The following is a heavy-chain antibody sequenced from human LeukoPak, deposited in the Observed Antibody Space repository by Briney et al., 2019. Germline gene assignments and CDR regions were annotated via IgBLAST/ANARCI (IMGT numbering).Heavy chain of an antibody. Sequence: SETLSLPCAVYGGSFSGYYWSWIRQPPGKGLEWIGEINHSGSTNYNPSLKSRVTISVDTSKNQFSLKLSSVTAADTAVYYCARDYYGSGSYSPYFQHWGQGTLVTVSS. V-gene: IGHV4-34*01. J-gene: IGHJ1*01. CDR1: GGSFSGYY. D-gene: IGHD3-10*01. CDR2: INHSGST. CDR3: ARDYYGSGSYSPYFQH.